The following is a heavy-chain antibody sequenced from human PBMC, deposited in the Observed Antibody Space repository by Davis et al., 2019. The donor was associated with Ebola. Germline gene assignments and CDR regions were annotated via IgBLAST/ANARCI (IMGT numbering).Heavy chain of an antibody. D-gene: IGHD4-17*01. V-gene: IGHV4-31*03. Sequence: LRLSCTVSGDSITNGGYYWSWIRQHPGKGLEWIGHIYYSGSTYYNPSLKSRVTLSVDTSKNQFSLKLSSVTAADTAVYYCAIKNYGDNEFFDYWGQGTLVTVSS. J-gene: IGHJ4*02. CDR2: IYYSGST. CDR3: AIKNYGDNEFFDY. CDR1: GDSITNGGYY.